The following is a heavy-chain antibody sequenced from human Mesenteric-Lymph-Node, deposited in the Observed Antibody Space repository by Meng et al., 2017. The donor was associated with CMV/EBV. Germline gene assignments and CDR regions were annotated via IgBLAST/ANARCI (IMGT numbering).Heavy chain of an antibody. D-gene: IGHD3-10*01. CDR1: GFTFSSYW. J-gene: IGHJ5*02. CDR3: ARGSGGGFDP. Sequence: GESLKISCAAPGFTFSSYWMHWVRQAPGKGLVWVSQITYDGSDRRYADSVKGRFTISRDNAKNTLYLHMNSLRAEDTAVYYCARGSGGGFDPWGQGTLVTVSS. CDR2: ITYDGSDR. V-gene: IGHV3-74*01.